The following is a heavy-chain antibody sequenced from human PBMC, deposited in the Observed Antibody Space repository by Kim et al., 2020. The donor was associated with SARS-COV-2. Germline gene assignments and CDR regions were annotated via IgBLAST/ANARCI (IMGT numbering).Heavy chain of an antibody. CDR3: AKVDCSSTSCYRGVYYFDY. V-gene: IGHV3-30*18. J-gene: IGHJ4*02. Sequence: GGSLRLSCAASGFTFSSYGMHWVRQAPGKGLEWVAVISYDGSNKYYADSVKGRFTISRDNSKNTLYLQMNSLRAEDTAVYYCAKVDCSSTSCYRGVYYFDYWGQGTLVTVSS. D-gene: IGHD2-2*01. CDR1: GFTFSSYG. CDR2: ISYDGSNK.